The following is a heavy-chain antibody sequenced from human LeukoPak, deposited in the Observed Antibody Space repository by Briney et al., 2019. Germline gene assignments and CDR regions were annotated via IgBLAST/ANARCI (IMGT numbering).Heavy chain of an antibody. Sequence: AGGSLRLSCAASGFTFSSYWMFWVRQAPGKGLVWVSRINSDGSSTTYADSVKGRFTISRDNAKNSLYLQMNSLRAEDTAVYYCARDNILTGYFMYYYYYYMDVWGKGTTVTISS. D-gene: IGHD3-9*01. J-gene: IGHJ6*03. V-gene: IGHV3-74*01. CDR3: ARDNILTGYFMYYYYYYMDV. CDR2: INSDGSST. CDR1: GFTFSSYW.